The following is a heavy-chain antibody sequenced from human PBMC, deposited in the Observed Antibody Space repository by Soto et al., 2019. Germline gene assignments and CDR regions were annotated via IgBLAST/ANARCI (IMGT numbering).Heavy chain of an antibody. V-gene: IGHV3-74*01. CDR1: GITFSGYW. Sequence: EVQLVESGGGSVQPGGSLRLSCVASGITFSGYWMHWVRQVPGKGLVWVARVNSDGSGTSYADSVKGRFTISRDNAKNRLYLQVNSLRVEDTAVYYCATVFEHWGQGIPVTVSS. CDR2: VNSDGSGT. CDR3: ATVFEH. J-gene: IGHJ4*02.